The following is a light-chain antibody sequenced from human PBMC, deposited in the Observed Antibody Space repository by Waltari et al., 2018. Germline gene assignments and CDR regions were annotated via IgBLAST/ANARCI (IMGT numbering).Light chain of an antibody. CDR2: HAS. J-gene: IGKJ3*01. V-gene: IGKV3-15*01. CDR3: QQYNNWPLT. Sequence: DIVMTQSPGTLSVSPGERATLACRASQSVSNKVAWFQQKPGQAPRLLIYHASARATGVPARFSGSASGTEFTLTISSLQSEDFGVYYCQQYNNWPLTFGPGTKMAIK. CDR1: QSVSNK.